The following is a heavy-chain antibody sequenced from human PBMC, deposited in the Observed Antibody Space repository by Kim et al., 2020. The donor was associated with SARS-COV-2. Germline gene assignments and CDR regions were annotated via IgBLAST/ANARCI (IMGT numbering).Heavy chain of an antibody. CDR3: ARGSDSSSSDSFDY. D-gene: IGHD6-6*01. CDR2: IWYDGSNK. V-gene: IGHV3-33*01. CDR1: GFTFSSYG. Sequence: GGSLRLSCAASGFTFSSYGMHWVRQAPGKGLEWVAVIWYDGSNKYYADSVKGRFTISRDNSKNTLYLQMNSLRAEDTAVYYCARGSDSSSSDSFDYWGQGTLVTVSS. J-gene: IGHJ4*02.